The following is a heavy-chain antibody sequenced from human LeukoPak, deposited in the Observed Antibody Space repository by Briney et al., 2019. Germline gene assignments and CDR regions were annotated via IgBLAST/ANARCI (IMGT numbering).Heavy chain of an antibody. CDR2: INPNSGGT. D-gene: IGHD3-22*01. V-gene: IGHV1-2*02. J-gene: IGHJ3*02. Sequence: ASVKVSCKASGYTFTGYYMHWVRQAPGQGLEWMGWINPNSGGTNYAQKFQGRVTMTRDTSISTAYMEPSRLRSDDTAVYYCARVMVGLETTMIVDNDAFDIWGQGTMVTVSS. CDR1: GYTFTGYY. CDR3: ARVMVGLETTMIVDNDAFDI.